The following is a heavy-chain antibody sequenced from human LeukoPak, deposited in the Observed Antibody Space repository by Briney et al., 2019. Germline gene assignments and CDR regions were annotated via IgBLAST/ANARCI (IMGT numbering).Heavy chain of an antibody. Sequence: SSETLSLTCAVYGGSFSGYYWSWIRQPPGKGLEWIGEINHSGSTNYNPPLKSRVTISVDTSKNQFSLKLSSVTAADTAVYYCARDRTGYYNSFGYWGQGTLVTVSS. J-gene: IGHJ4*02. CDR2: INHSGST. V-gene: IGHV4-34*01. CDR1: GGSFSGYY. CDR3: ARDRTGYYNSFGY. D-gene: IGHD3-22*01.